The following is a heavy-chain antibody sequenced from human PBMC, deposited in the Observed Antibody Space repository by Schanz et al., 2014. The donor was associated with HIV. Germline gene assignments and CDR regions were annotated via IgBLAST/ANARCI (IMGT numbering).Heavy chain of an antibody. J-gene: IGHJ6*02. Sequence: QVQLVQSGAEGRKPGASVKVSCTASGYTFTGFHIHWVRQATGQGLEWMGWMNPNSGNTGYAQKFRGRVTMTRNTSTGTAYMELSSLRSDDTAVYYCARGRQDYDFWSGAHYYYAMDVWGQGTLVTVSS. CDR2: MNPNSGNT. CDR3: ARGRQDYDFWSGAHYYYAMDV. V-gene: IGHV1-8*02. CDR1: GYTFTGFH. D-gene: IGHD3-3*01.